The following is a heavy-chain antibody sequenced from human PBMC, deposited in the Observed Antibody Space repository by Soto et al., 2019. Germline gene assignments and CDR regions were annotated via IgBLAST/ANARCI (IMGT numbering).Heavy chain of an antibody. V-gene: IGHV1-8*01. CDR1: GYTFTSYN. CDR2: MNPNSGNT. D-gene: IGHD3-3*01. J-gene: IGHJ5*02. Sequence: ASFNVSCKASGYTFTSYNINWVRQATGQGLEWMGWMNPNSGNTAYAQKFQGRVTMTSNTSISTAYMELSSLTSEDTAVFHCARGHINFLSTYSTHWFDPWGQGTPVTVS. CDR3: ARGHINFLSTYSTHWFDP.